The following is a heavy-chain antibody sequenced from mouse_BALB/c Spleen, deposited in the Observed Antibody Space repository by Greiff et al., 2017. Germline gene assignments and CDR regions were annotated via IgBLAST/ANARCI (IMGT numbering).Heavy chain of an antibody. CDR2: IDPANGNT. D-gene: IGHD1-1*01. CDR3: ASYGSSSVFDY. V-gene: IGHV14-3*02. Sequence: VQLQQSGAELVKPGASVKLSCTASGFNIKDTYMHWVKQRPEQGLEWIGRIDPANGNTKYDPKFQGKATITEDTSSNTAYLQLSSLTSEDTAVYYCASYGSSSVFDYWGQGTTLTVSS. J-gene: IGHJ2*01. CDR1: GFNIKDTY.